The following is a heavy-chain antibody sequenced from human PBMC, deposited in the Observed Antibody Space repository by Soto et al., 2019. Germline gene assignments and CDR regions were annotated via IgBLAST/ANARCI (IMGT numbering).Heavy chain of an antibody. CDR2: IRSKANSYAT. D-gene: IGHD1-1*01. CDR3: TSLPAVRGGC. J-gene: IGHJ4*02. Sequence: EVQLVESGGGLVQPGGSLKLSCAASGFTFSGSAMHWVRQASGKGPEWVGRIRSKANSYATAYAASVKGRFTISRDDSKNTAYLQMNSLKTEDTAVYYCTSLPAVRGGCWGQGTLVTVSS. CDR1: GFTFSGSA. V-gene: IGHV3-73*01.